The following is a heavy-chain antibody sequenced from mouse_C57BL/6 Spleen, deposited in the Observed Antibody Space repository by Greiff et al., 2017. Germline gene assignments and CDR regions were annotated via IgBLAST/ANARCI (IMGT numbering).Heavy chain of an antibody. J-gene: IGHJ2*01. CDR3: ARGGFYDSYYVGYFDD. CDR1: GYTFTSYW. Sequence: QVQLQQPGAELVRPGSSVKLSCKASGYTFTSYWMHWVKQRPIQGLEWIGNIYPSDSETNYNQKFKDKATLTVDKSSSTAYMQLSSLTSEDSAVYYCARGGFYDSYYVGYFDDWGQGTTLTVSS. V-gene: IGHV1-52*01. CDR2: IYPSDSET. D-gene: IGHD2-3*01.